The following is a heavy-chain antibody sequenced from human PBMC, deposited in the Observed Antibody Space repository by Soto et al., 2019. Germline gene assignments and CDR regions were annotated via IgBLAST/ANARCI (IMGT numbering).Heavy chain of an antibody. Sequence: EVQLFESGGGFVQPGGSLRLSCAASAFTFSTYAMTWVRQAPRTGLEWISSVSGSGGSTYYADSVKGRFTISRDNSQKTLYLHMTRRRAEHTAVYFCAKSSATCRVISCFRLLAFDVLAQGPTVTVSS. CDR3: AKSSATCRVISCFRLLAFDV. D-gene: IGHD3-10*01. CDR2: VSGSGGST. V-gene: IGHV3-23*01. CDR1: AFTFSTYA. J-gene: IGHJ6*02.